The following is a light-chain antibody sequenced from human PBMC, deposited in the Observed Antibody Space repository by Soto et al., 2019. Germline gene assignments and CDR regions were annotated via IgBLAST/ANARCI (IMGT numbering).Light chain of an antibody. CDR1: QDVRKY. CDR2: DAS. V-gene: IGKV1-33*01. CDR3: QQRHNLPHT. J-gene: IGKJ3*01. Sequence: DIQMTQSPSSLSASVGDRVTITCQASQDVRKYLSWYQQKARKAPKLLIYDASNLETGVPSRFSGSGSGTDFTFPISSLQPEDIATYYCQQRHNLPHTFGPGTTVDIK.